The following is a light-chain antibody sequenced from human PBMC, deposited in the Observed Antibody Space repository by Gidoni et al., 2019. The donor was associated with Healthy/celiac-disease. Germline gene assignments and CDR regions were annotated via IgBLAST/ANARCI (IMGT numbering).Light chain of an antibody. CDR1: SSDVGSSNL. J-gene: IGLJ1*01. Sequence: QSALTQPASVSGSPGQSITISCTGTSSDVGSSNLVSWYQQHPGKAPKLMIYEVSKRPSGVSNRFSGSKSGNTASLTISGLQAEDEADYYCCSYAGSSTLWVFGTGTKVTVL. V-gene: IGLV2-23*02. CDR3: CSYAGSSTLWV. CDR2: EVS.